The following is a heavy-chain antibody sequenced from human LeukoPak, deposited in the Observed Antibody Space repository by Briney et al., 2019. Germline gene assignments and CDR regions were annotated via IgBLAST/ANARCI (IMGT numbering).Heavy chain of an antibody. V-gene: IGHV3-21*01. CDR2: ISSSSNFI. Sequence: PGGSLRLSCAASGFTFSSYSMNWVRQAPGKGLEWVSSISSSSNFIYYADSVKGRFTISRDNAKNSLYLQMNSLRAEDTAVYYCARAISDYDASDIWGKGTMVTVS. J-gene: IGHJ3*02. D-gene: IGHD4-17*01. CDR1: GFTFSSYS. CDR3: ARAISDYDASDI.